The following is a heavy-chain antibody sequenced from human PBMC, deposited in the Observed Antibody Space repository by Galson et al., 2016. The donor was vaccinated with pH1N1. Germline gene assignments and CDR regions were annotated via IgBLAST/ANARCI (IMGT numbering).Heavy chain of an antibody. CDR2: IRTDGINK. CDR3: AKDLLIPGMTPVINPDDY. D-gene: IGHD4-17*01. V-gene: IGHV3-30*02. Sequence: SLRLSCAAAGFSFSRYSFHWVRQAPGKGLEWVAFIRTDGINKNYADSVKGRFTISRDNSRNTLFLQMNGLRAEDTAVYYCAKDLLIPGMTPVINPDDYWGQGTLVTVSS. CDR1: GFSFSRYS. J-gene: IGHJ4*02.